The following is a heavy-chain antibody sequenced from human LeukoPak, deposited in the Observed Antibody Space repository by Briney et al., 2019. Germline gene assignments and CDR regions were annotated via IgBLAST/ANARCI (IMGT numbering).Heavy chain of an antibody. V-gene: IGHV5-51*01. Sequence: PGESLQISCKGSGYNFTSYWIGWGRQLPGKGLEWMGIIYPGDSDTRDSPSLQGQVTISADKSISTAYLQWSSLKASDTAMYYCARPGNSIHCSSTSCYFDYWGQGTLVTVSS. CDR1: GYNFTSYW. CDR2: IYPGDSDT. J-gene: IGHJ4*02. CDR3: ARPGNSIHCSSTSCYFDY. D-gene: IGHD2-2*01.